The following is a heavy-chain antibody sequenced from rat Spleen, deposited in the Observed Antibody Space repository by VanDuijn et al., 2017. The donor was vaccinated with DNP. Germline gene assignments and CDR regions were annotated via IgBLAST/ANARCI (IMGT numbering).Heavy chain of an antibody. V-gene: IGHV5-58*01. Sequence: EVQLVETGGGLVQPGRSLKLSCVASGFTFSSYWMYWIRQAPGKGLEWVASITRSGGSTYYPDSVKGRFTISRDNAKNTLYLQMDSLRSEDTATYYCARGGTYYFDYWGQGVMVTVSS. CDR1: GFTFSSYW. J-gene: IGHJ2*01. CDR2: ITRSGGST. CDR3: ARGGTYYFDY.